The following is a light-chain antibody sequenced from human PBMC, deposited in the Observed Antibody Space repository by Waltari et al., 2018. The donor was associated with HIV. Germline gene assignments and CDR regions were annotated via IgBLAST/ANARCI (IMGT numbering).Light chain of an antibody. V-gene: IGLV2-8*01. CDR1: SSDVGGYEY. CDR2: EVN. J-gene: IGLJ6*01. CDR3: ASYGDTNRVL. Sequence: QSALTQPPSASGSLGQSVTISCTGTSSDVGGYEYVSWYQQHPDKPPKLIIYEVNNRPSGAPDRFSGSKSDNTASLTVAGLQDDDEAHYYCASYGDTNRVLFGGGTRVTVL.